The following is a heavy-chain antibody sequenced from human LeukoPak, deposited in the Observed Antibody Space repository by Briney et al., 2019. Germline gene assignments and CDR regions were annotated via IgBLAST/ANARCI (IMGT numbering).Heavy chain of an antibody. CDR2: ISYDGSNK. D-gene: IGHD3-22*01. J-gene: IGHJ4*02. Sequence: PGGSLRLSCAASGFTFSSYAMHWVRQAPGKGLEWAAVISYDGSNKYYADSVKGRFTISRDNSKNTLYLQMNSLRAEDTAVYYCARSPGGYDSSGYRFDYWGQGTLVTVSS. V-gene: IGHV3-30-3*01. CDR1: GFTFSSYA. CDR3: ARSPGGYDSSGYRFDY.